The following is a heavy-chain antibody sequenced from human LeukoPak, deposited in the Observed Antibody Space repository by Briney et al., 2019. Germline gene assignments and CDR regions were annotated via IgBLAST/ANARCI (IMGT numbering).Heavy chain of an antibody. CDR2: ISAYNGNT. CDR1: GYTFTSYG. J-gene: IGHJ3*02. D-gene: IGHD4-23*01. Sequence: ASVKVSCKASGYTFTSYGISWVRQAPGQGLEWMGWISAYNGNTNYAQKLQGRVTMTTDTSTSTAYMELRSLRAEDTALYYCAKDTHGGNARSDAFDIWGQGTMVTVSS. CDR3: AKDTHGGNARSDAFDI. V-gene: IGHV1-18*01.